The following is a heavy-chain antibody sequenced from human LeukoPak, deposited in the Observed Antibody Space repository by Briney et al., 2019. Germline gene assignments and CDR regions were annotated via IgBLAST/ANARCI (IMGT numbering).Heavy chain of an antibody. J-gene: IGHJ4*02. CDR1: GASMNTHY. V-gene: IGHV4-59*11. CDR3: ATIKRGTIFGYFDF. CDR2: MLDTVTT. D-gene: IGHD1-14*01. Sequence: SETLSLTCGVSGASMNTHYWSWIRQPPGKGLEWIGYMLDTVTTKDNPSLKSRFTLSADTSKNQFSLRLTSVTAADTAVYYCATIKRGTIFGYFDFWGQGIPVTVSS.